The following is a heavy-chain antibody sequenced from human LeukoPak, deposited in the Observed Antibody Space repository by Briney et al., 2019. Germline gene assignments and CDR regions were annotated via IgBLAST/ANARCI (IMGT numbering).Heavy chain of an antibody. CDR2: ISYDGSNK. Sequence: GGSLRLSYAASGFTFSSYGMHWVRQAPGKGLEWVTVISYDGSNKHYADSVKGRFTISRDNSKNTLYLQMNSLRPEDTAIYYCAKALPRYSGTYLFDYWGQGTLVTVSS. J-gene: IGHJ4*02. CDR3: AKALPRYSGTYLFDY. CDR1: GFTFSSYG. D-gene: IGHD1-26*01. V-gene: IGHV3-30*18.